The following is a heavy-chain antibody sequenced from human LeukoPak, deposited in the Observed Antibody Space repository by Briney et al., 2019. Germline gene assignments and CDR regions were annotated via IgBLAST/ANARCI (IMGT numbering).Heavy chain of an antibody. CDR1: GYSISSVCY. D-gene: IGHD3-10*01. Sequence: SSETLSLTCAVAGYSISSVCYGGWIRQPPGKGLEGIGSIYHSGSTYYNQSLKGRVTISVDTSKNQFCLKLSCVTAAATVVYYCSSRTMVRGVNWGQGTLVTVSS. V-gene: IGHV4-38-2*01. CDR3: SSRTMVRGVN. CDR2: IYHSGST. J-gene: IGHJ4*02.